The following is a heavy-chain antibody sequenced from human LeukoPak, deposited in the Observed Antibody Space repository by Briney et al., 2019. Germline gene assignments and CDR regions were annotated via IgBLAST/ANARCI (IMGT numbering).Heavy chain of an antibody. CDR2: IYTSGST. CDR1: GGSISSGSYY. J-gene: IGHJ2*01. Sequence: PSETLSLTCTVSGGSISSGSYYWSWIRQPAGKGLEWIGRIYTSGSTNYKPSLKSRVTMSVDTSKNQFSLKLSSVTAADTAVYYCARVSSSWYQDWYFDLWGRGTLVTVSS. D-gene: IGHD6-13*01. V-gene: IGHV4-61*02. CDR3: ARVSSSWYQDWYFDL.